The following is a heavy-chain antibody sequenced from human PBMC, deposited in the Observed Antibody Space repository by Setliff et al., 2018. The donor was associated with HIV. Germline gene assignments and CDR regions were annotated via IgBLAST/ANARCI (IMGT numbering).Heavy chain of an antibody. CDR1: GGSIWNYY. CDR3: ARTRAPYFFDF. D-gene: IGHD1-26*01. V-gene: IGHV4-59*12. J-gene: IGHJ4*02. CDR2: IYYSGST. Sequence: SETLSLTCTVSGGSIWNYYWSWIRQPPGKGLEWIGTIYYSGSTYYNPSLKSRVTISVDTSKNQFSLQLNSVTAADTAVYFCARTRAPYFFDFWGQGAQVTVS.